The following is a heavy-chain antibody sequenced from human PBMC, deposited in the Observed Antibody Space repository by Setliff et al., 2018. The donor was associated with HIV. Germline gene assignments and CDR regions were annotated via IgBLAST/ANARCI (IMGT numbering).Heavy chain of an antibody. CDR2: IKEDGSEK. V-gene: IGHV3-7*03. CDR3: ARLGDIFAYYNYYYLDV. CDR1: GFTFDTYW. J-gene: IGHJ6*03. Sequence: PGGSLSLSCVAAGFTFDTYWLSWVRQAPGKGLEWVANIKEDGSEKYYVDSVKGRFTISRDNTMNSLYLQMNSLRAEDTAVYYCARLGDIFAYYNYYYLDVWGKGTTVTVSS. D-gene: IGHD3-10*01.